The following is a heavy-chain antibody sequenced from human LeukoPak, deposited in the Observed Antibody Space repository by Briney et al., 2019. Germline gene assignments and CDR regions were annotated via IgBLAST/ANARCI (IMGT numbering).Heavy chain of an antibody. Sequence: GGSVRLSCAASGFTFSSYWISWVRQAPGKGLEWVANIKKDGSEKYYVDSVKGRFTISRDNAKTSLYLQMNSLRAEDTAVYYCARDLSGVTGYTYGRGIDYWGQGTLVTVSS. CDR2: IKKDGSEK. J-gene: IGHJ4*02. CDR3: ARDLSGVTGYTYGRGIDY. CDR1: GFTFSSYW. D-gene: IGHD5-18*01. V-gene: IGHV3-7*01.